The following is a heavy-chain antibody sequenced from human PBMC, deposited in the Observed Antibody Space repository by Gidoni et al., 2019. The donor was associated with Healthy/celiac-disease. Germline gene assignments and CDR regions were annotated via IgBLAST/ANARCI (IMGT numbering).Heavy chain of an antibody. CDR2: INHSGST. V-gene: IGHV4-34*01. CDR3: ARGQWLVRY. Sequence: QVQLQQWCAGLLQPSETLSLTCAVYGGSFSGYYWSWIRQPPGKGLEWIGEINHSGSTNYNPSLKSRVTISVDTSKNQFSLKLSSVTAADTAVYDCARGQWLVRYWGQGTLVTVSS. J-gene: IGHJ4*02. D-gene: IGHD6-19*01. CDR1: GGSFSGYY.